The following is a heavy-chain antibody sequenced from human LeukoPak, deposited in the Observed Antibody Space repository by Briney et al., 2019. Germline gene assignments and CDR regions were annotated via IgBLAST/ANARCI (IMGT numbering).Heavy chain of an antibody. Sequence: SETLSLTCAVYGGSFSGYYWSWIRQPPGKGLEWIGEINHSGSTNYNPSLKSRVTISVDTSKNQFSLKLNSVTAADTAVYYCARGTWYYGSGSYSRMNDYWGQGTLVTVSS. J-gene: IGHJ4*02. V-gene: IGHV4-34*01. CDR2: INHSGST. CDR3: ARGTWYYGSGSYSRMNDY. CDR1: GGSFSGYY. D-gene: IGHD3-10*01.